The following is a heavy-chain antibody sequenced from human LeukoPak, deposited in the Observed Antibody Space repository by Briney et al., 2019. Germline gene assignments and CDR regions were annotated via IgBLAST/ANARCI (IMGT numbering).Heavy chain of an antibody. Sequence: TGGSLRLSCSASGFTFCSYAMHWVRQAPGKGREYVSAINNNGGTTYYADSVKGRFTISRDNSDNTLYLQMSSLRAEDTAVYFCVRGYSFGPYGMDVWGQGTTVTVSS. V-gene: IGHV3-64D*09. J-gene: IGHJ6*02. CDR1: GFTFCSYA. D-gene: IGHD2-15*01. CDR2: INNNGGTT. CDR3: VRGYSFGPYGMDV.